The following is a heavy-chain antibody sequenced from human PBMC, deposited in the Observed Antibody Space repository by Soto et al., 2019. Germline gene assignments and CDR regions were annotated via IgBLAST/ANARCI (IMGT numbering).Heavy chain of an antibody. J-gene: IGHJ4*02. CDR1: GGSISSGDYY. V-gene: IGHV4-30-4*01. CDR2: IYYSGST. CDR3: ARYIRYFDWLPSHYFDY. D-gene: IGHD3-9*01. Sequence: QVQLQESGPGLVKPSQTLSLTCTVSGGSISSGDYYWSWIRQPPGKGLEWIGYIYYSGSTYYNPSLKSLVTISVDTSKNQFSLKLSSVTAADTAVYYCARYIRYFDWLPSHYFDYWGQGTLVTVSS.